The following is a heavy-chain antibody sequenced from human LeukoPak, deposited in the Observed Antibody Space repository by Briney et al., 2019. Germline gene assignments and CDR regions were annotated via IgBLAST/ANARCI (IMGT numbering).Heavy chain of an antibody. Sequence: SETLPLTCTVSGGSISGGNHFWSWIRQPAGKGLEWIGRIYTSGSTNYNPSLKSRVTISLDTSKNQFSLKLSSVTAADTAVYYCAVGYQYYYYMDVWGKGTTVTVSS. V-gene: IGHV4-61*02. D-gene: IGHD1-26*01. CDR2: IYTSGST. CDR3: AVGYQYYYYMDV. J-gene: IGHJ6*03. CDR1: GGSISGGNHF.